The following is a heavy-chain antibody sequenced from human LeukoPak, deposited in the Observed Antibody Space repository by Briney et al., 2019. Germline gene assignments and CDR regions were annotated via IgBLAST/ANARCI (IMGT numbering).Heavy chain of an antibody. J-gene: IGHJ4*02. V-gene: IGHV3-30*02. Sequence: PGGSLRLSCAFTLGNFSMHWVRQAPDTGPEGVAFIRFDGSQGFYAESVKGRFTVSRDNSKKTVYLQMNSLRGDDTAVYYCARRLAGSGSCAAEYWGQGTLVIVSS. CDR3: ARRLAGSGSCAAEY. D-gene: IGHD3-10*01. CDR1: TLGNFS. CDR2: IRFDGSQG.